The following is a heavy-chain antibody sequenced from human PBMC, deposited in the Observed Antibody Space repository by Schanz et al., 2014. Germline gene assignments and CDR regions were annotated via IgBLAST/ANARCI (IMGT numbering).Heavy chain of an antibody. CDR3: VRDAGWAFGDYHGMDV. J-gene: IGHJ6*02. D-gene: IGHD3-10*01. Sequence: QVQLVQSGGEVKKPGASATVSCKASGYTFNNHGISWVRQAPGQGLEWMGWISVYHGHANYAEKVHGRVTMTTDTATSTAYMYLRSLISDDADVYYCVRDAGWAFGDYHGMDVWGQGTSVTVSS. V-gene: IGHV1-18*01. CDR2: ISVYHGHA. CDR1: GYTFNNHG.